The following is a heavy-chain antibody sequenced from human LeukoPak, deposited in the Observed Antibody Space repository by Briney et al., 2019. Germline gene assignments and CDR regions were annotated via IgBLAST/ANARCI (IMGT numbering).Heavy chain of an antibody. J-gene: IGHJ4*02. V-gene: IGHV1-2*02. CDR2: INPNSGGT. CDR1: GYTFTGYY. Sequence: ASVKVSCKASGYTFTGYYMHWVRQAPGQGLEWMGWINPNSGGTNYAQRFQGRVTMTRDTSISTAYMELSRLRSDDTAVYYCARSLGAVAGTPGYWGQGTLVTVSS. D-gene: IGHD6-19*01. CDR3: ARSLGAVAGTPGY.